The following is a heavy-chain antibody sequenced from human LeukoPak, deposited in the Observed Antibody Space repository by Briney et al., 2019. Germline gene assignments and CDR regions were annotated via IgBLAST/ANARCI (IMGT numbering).Heavy chain of an antibody. CDR2: IWYDGSNK. V-gene: IGHV3-33*01. Sequence: GGSLRLSCAASGFTFSSYGMHWVRQAPCKGLEWVAVIWYDGSNKYYADSVKGRFTISRDNSKNTLYLQMNSLRAEDTAVYYCARDKTLYIDYWGQGTLVTVSS. J-gene: IGHJ4*02. CDR1: GFTFSSYG. D-gene: IGHD3-10*01. CDR3: ARDKTLYIDY.